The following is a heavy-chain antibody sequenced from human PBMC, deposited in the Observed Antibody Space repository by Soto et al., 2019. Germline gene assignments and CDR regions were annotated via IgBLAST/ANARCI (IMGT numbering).Heavy chain of an antibody. CDR3: ARGRSWAYCGGDCYPHNWFDP. J-gene: IGHJ5*02. D-gene: IGHD2-21*02. CDR2: INSNTGGT. Sequence: ASVKVSCKASGYTFTGYYMHWVRQAPGQGLEWMGWINSNTGGTNYAQRFQGRVTMTSDTSISTAYMELSRLTAADTAVYYCARGRSWAYCGGDCYPHNWFDPWGQGTLVTVSS. V-gene: IGHV1-2*02. CDR1: GYTFTGYY.